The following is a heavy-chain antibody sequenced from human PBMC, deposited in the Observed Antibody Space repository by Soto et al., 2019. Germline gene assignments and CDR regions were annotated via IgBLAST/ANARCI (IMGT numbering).Heavy chain of an antibody. CDR3: ATGKRRGYSGYDYEIDLDY. V-gene: IGHV4-59*01. CDR2: IYYSGST. Sequence: SETLSLTCTVSGGSISSYYWSWIRQPPGKGLEWSGYIYYSGSTNYNPSLKSRVTISVDTSKNQFSLKLSSVTAADTAVYYCATGKRRGYSGYDYEIDLDYWGQGQLVTVSS. J-gene: IGHJ4*02. CDR1: GGSISSYY. D-gene: IGHD5-12*01.